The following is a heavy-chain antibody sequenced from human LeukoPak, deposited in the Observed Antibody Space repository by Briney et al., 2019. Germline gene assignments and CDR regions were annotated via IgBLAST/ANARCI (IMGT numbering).Heavy chain of an antibody. J-gene: IGHJ3*02. Sequence: WASVKVSCKASGYTFTSYYMHWVRQAPGRGLERMGIINPSGGSTRYAQKFQGRVTMTRDTSTSTVYMELKRLRSEDTAVYYCASWFGENDALDIWGQGTMVTVSS. CDR3: ASWFGENDALDI. CDR2: INPSGGST. D-gene: IGHD3-10*01. V-gene: IGHV1-46*01. CDR1: GYTFTSYY.